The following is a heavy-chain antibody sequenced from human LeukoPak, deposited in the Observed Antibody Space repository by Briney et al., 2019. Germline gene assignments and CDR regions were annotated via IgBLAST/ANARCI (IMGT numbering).Heavy chain of an antibody. D-gene: IGHD2-2*01. CDR1: GFTFSSYA. CDR2: ISSSSTYI. V-gene: IGHV3-21*01. Sequence: GGSLRLSCAASGFTFSSYAMTWVRQAPGKGLEWVSSISSSSTYIDYADSVKGRFTISRDNARNSLYLQMNSLRAEDTAVYYCARLTVPAAIGPYYYSGMDVWGQGTTVTVSS. J-gene: IGHJ6*02. CDR3: ARLTVPAAIGPYYYSGMDV.